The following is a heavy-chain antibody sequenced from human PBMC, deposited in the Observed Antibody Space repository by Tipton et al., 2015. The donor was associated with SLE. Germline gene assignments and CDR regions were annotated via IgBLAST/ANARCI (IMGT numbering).Heavy chain of an antibody. CDR2: ISAYNGNT. CDR3: ARGGNIVVVNDAFDI. V-gene: IGHV1-18*04. Sequence: QLVQSGAEVKKPGESLKISCKGSGYSFTSYWIGWVRQAPGQGLEWMGWISAYNGNTNYAQKLQGRVTMTTDTSTSTAYMELRSLRSDDTAVYYCARGGNIVVVNDAFDIWGQGTMVTVSS. CDR1: GYSFTSYW. D-gene: IGHD2-21*01. J-gene: IGHJ3*02.